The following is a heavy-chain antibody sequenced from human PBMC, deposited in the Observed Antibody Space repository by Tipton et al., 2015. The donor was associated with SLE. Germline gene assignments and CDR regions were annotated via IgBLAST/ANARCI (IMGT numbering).Heavy chain of an antibody. Sequence: SLRLSCAASGFTFSSFSMNWVRQAPGKGLEWVSCISTSSDYMYYTDSVKGRFTISRDNAKNSLYLEMNSLRAEDTAVYYCARIWGPDWYFDVWGRGTLVTVSS. D-gene: IGHD7-27*01. V-gene: IGHV3-21*01. J-gene: IGHJ2*01. CDR1: GFTFSSFS. CDR3: ARIWGPDWYFDV. CDR2: ISTSSDYM.